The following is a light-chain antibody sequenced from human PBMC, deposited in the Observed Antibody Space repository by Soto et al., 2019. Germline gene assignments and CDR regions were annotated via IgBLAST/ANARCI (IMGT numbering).Light chain of an antibody. V-gene: IGKV1-9*01. CDR3: QQFRNYLHT. Sequence: DIQLTQSPSFLSASVGDRVTITCRASQDISSYLAGYQQQPGKAPKLLIYAASTLQRGVPSRFSGRDFGTEFTLTISSLQSEDFAVYFCQQFRNYLHTFAGGTKVEIK. J-gene: IGKJ4*01. CDR2: AAS. CDR1: QDISSY.